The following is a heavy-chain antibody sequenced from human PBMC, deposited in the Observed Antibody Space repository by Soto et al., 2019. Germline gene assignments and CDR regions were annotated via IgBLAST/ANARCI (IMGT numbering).Heavy chain of an antibody. J-gene: IGHJ4*02. CDR1: GYTFTSYA. CDR2: INTANDNT. Sequence: QVQLVQSGAEVKKPGASVKVSCRASGYTFTSYAIHWVRQAPGQRPEWMGLINTANDNTKYSQKFQGRVTITRDTSASIVYMDQSSLRSEDTAVYYCARGSSWSYFDYWGQGTLVSVSS. D-gene: IGHD6-13*01. CDR3: ARGSSWSYFDY. V-gene: IGHV1-3*04.